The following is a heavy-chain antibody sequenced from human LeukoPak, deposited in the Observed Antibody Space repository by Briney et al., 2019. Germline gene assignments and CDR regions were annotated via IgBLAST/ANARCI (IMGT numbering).Heavy chain of an antibody. Sequence: GSSVKVSCKASGGTFSSYAISWVRQAPGQGLEWMGRIIPILGIANYAQKFQGRVTITADKSTSTAYMELSSLRSEDTAVYYCASKGYCSGGSCYSFDCWGQGTLVTVSS. CDR2: IIPILGIA. CDR3: ASKGYCSGGSCYSFDC. D-gene: IGHD2-15*01. J-gene: IGHJ4*02. V-gene: IGHV1-69*04. CDR1: GGTFSSYA.